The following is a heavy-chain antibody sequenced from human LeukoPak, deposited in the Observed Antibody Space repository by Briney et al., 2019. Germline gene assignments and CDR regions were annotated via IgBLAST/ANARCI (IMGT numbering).Heavy chain of an antibody. D-gene: IGHD1-26*01. J-gene: IGHJ3*02. V-gene: IGHV1-69*05. CDR3: AGEAGADAFDI. CDR2: IIPIFGTA. Sequence: SVKVSCKASGGTFSSYAISWVRQAPGQGLEWMGRIIPIFGTANYAQKFQGRVTITTDESTSTAYMELSSLRSEDTAVYYCAGEAGADAFDIWGQGTMVTVSS. CDR1: GGTFSSYA.